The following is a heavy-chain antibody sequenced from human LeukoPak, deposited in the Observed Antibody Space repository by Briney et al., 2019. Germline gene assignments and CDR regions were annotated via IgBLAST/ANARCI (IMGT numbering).Heavy chain of an antibody. CDR1: GGSISSYY. Sequence: SETLSLTCTVSGGSISSYYWSWIRQPPGKGLEWIGYIYYSGSTNYNPSLKSRVTISVDTSKNQFSLKLSSVTAADTAVYYCAREVIAAHFDYWGQGTLVTVSS. D-gene: IGHD6-6*01. CDR2: IYYSGST. V-gene: IGHV4-59*01. J-gene: IGHJ4*02. CDR3: AREVIAAHFDY.